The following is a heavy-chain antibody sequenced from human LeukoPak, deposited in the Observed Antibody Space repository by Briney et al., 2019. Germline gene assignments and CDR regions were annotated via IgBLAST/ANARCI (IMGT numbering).Heavy chain of an antibody. V-gene: IGHV7-4-1*02. Sequence: GASVKVSCKASGYTFTSYAMNWARQAPGQGLEWMGWINTNTGNPTYAQGFTGRFVFSLDTSVSTAYLQISSLKAEDTAVYYCARETTYYYDSSGYYFAGSYRGFFDYWGQGTLVTVSS. CDR2: INTNTGNP. CDR3: ARETTYYYDSSGYYFAGSYRGFFDY. D-gene: IGHD3-22*01. J-gene: IGHJ4*02. CDR1: GYTFTSYA.